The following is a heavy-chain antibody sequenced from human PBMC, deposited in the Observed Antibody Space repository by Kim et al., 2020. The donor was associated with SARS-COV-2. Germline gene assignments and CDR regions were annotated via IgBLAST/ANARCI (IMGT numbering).Heavy chain of an antibody. CDR3: AKDLAQGLNAFDM. Sequence: YYADSVKGRFTISKDKSKNTLYLQLNSLRVEDTALYYCAKDLAQGLNAFDMWGLGTMVAVSS. D-gene: IGHD2-21*01. V-gene: IGHV3-23*01. J-gene: IGHJ3*02.